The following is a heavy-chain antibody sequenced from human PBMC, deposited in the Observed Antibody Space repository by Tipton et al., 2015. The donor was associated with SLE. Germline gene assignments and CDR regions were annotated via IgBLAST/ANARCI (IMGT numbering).Heavy chain of an antibody. CDR2: IYYSGTT. CDR3: ARQPRRGGGAFDI. V-gene: IGHV4-39*07. CDR1: GGSISSSTYY. J-gene: IGHJ3*02. D-gene: IGHD3-10*01. Sequence: TLSLTCTVSGGSISSSTYYWGWIRQPPGKGLEYIGSIYYSGTTYYNPSLKSRVIISVDTSKNQFSLRLTSVTAADTAVYYCARQPRRGGGAFDIWGQGTVVTVSS.